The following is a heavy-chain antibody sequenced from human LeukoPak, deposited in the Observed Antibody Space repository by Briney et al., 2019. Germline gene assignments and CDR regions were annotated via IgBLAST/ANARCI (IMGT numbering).Heavy chain of an antibody. V-gene: IGHV3-21*01. CDR2: ISSSSSYI. CDR1: GFTFSSYS. CDR3: ARDSRYYDSSLK. Sequence: GGSLRPSCAASGFTFSSYSMNWVRQAPGKGLEWVSSISSSSSYIYYADSVKGRFTISRDNAKNSLYLQMNSLRAEDTAVYYCARDSRYYDSSLKWGQGTLVTVSS. D-gene: IGHD3-22*01. J-gene: IGHJ4*02.